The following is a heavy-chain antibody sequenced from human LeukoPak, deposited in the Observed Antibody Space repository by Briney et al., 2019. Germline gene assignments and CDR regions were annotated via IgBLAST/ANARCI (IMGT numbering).Heavy chain of an antibody. CDR2: IYYSGST. V-gene: IGHV4-39*01. Sequence: PSETLSLTCTVSGYSISSSYYWGWIRQPPGKGLEWIGSIYYSGSTYYNPSLKSRVTISVDTSKNQFSLKLSSVTAADTAVYYCARQTGSSGWYESGWFDPWGQGTLVTVSS. CDR3: ARQTGSSGWYESGWFDP. D-gene: IGHD6-19*01. J-gene: IGHJ5*02. CDR1: GYSISSSYY.